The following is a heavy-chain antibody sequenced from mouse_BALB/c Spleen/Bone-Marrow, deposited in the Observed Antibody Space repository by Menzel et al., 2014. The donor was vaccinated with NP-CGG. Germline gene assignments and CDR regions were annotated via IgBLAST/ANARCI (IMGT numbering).Heavy chain of an antibody. V-gene: IGHV1-5*01. Sequence: EVQVVESGTVLARPGASVKMSCKASGYTFTSFWMHWVKRRPGQGLEWIGAVYPGNNDTNYNQNFKGKAKLTAVTSTSTAYMEFSSLTNEDSAVYYCTRYFYGGRDWYFDVWGAGTTVTVPS. J-gene: IGHJ1*01. CDR3: TRYFYGGRDWYFDV. CDR1: GYTFTSFW. CDR2: VYPGNNDT. D-gene: IGHD1-1*01.